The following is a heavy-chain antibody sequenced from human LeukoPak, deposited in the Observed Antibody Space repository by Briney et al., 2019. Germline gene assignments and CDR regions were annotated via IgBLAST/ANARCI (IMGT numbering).Heavy chain of an antibody. J-gene: IGHJ4*02. CDR3: ARVYGGKGGVFDY. CDR2: IKQDGSEK. CDR1: GFTFSAYW. D-gene: IGHD4-17*01. V-gene: IGHV3-7*01. Sequence: PGGSLRLSCAGSGFTFSAYWMTWVRQAPGKGLEWVANIKQDGSEKYFVDSVKGRFTISRDNAKNSFFLQMNSLRGEDTAVYYCARVYGGKGGVFDYWGQGTLVTVSS.